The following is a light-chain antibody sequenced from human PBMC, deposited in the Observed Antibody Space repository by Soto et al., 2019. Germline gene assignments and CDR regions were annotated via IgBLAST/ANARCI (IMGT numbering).Light chain of an antibody. Sequence: QSVLTQPPSVSGAPGQRVTISCTGTSANIGSGYAVHWYQQLPGTAPKLLIYNNANRPSGVSDRISASNSGTSASLAITALQAQDEAHYYCQSYGDGLTDSVFGGGTKLTVL. CDR1: SANIGSGYA. CDR3: QSYGDGLTDSV. J-gene: IGLJ2*01. V-gene: IGLV1-40*01. CDR2: NNA.